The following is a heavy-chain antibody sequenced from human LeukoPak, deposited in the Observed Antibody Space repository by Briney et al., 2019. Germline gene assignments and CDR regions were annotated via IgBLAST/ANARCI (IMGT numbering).Heavy chain of an antibody. CDR1: GFIFRTYW. D-gene: IGHD6-13*01. CDR2: VDPTDPDV. V-gene: IGHV5-10-1*01. J-gene: IGHJ4*02. CDR3: ARHARYRSSFPLDF. Sequence: GESLRISCHTSGFIFRTYWIAWVRQMPGQGLEWMGIVDPTDPDVAYSPSFRGHVTMSADTSISTVYLQWSSLEASDTAIYFCARHARYRSSFPLDFWGQGTLVTVSS.